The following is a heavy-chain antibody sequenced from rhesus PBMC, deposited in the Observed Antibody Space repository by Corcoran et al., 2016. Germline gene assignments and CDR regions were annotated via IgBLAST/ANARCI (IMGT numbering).Heavy chain of an antibody. J-gene: IGHJ4*01. Sequence: QVQLQESGPGLGKPSETLSLTCAVSVGAISSSNWWSWIRPHTGQGLEWIGDIMFSSGLTYYNPSLKSRVTISTDTSKNQFSLKLSSVTAADPAVYYCARDKVIANLDYWGQGVLVTVSS. CDR1: VGAISSSNW. CDR3: ARDKVIANLDY. D-gene: IGHD6-13*01. V-gene: IGHV4-65*01. CDR2: IMFSSGLT.